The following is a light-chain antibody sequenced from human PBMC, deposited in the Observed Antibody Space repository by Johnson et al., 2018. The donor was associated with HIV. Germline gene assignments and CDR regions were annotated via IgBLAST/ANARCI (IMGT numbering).Light chain of an antibody. J-gene: IGLJ1*01. Sequence: QSVLTQPPSVSAAPGQKVTISCSGSSYNIGNNYISWFQQLPGTPPKLLMYANNKRPSGIPDRFSGSKSGTSATLGITGLQTGDEADYYCGTWDSSLSAGHNYVFGTGTKVTVL. CDR3: GTWDSSLSAGHNYV. CDR2: ANN. CDR1: SYNIGNNY. V-gene: IGLV1-51*02.